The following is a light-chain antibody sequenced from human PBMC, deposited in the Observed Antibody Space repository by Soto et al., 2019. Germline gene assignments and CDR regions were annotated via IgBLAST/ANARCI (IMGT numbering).Light chain of an antibody. Sequence: QLVLTQSPSASASLGASVTLTCTVSSGHSSYAIACHQQQPQKGPRYLLKLNSDGSHSKGDGIPDRFSGSSSGAERYLTISSLQSEDEADYYCQTWGTGIHVVFGGGTQLTVL. CDR1: SGHSSYA. J-gene: IGLJ2*01. CDR3: QTWGTGIHVV. V-gene: IGLV4-69*01. CDR2: LNSDGSH.